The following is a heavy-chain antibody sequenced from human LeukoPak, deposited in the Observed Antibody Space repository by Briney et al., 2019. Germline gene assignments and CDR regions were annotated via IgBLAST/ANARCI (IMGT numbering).Heavy chain of an antibody. D-gene: IGHD3-10*01. CDR3: ARSLGELLSSYYYGMDV. J-gene: IGHJ6*04. V-gene: IGHV5-10-1*01. CDR2: IDPSDSYT. Sequence: GESLKISCKGSGYSFTSYWISWVRQMPGKGLEWMGRIDPSDSYTNYSPSFQGHVTISADKSISTAYLQWSSLKASDTAMYYCARSLGELLSSYYYGMDVWGKGPTVTVSS. CDR1: GYSFTSYW.